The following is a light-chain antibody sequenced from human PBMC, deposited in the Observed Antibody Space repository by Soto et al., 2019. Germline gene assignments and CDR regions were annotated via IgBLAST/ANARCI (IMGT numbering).Light chain of an antibody. J-gene: IGKJ1*01. CDR3: QQYNDHWT. Sequence: DIPMTQSPSTLSASVGDRVTITCRASQSISSWLAWYQQKPGKAPKLLIYKASTLQSGVPSRFSGSGSGTEFTLAISSLQPDDFATYYCQQYNDHWTFGQGTKVE. CDR2: KAS. V-gene: IGKV1-5*03. CDR1: QSISSW.